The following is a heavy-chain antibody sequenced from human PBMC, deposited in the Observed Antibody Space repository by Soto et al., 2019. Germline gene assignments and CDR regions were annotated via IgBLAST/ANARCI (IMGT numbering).Heavy chain of an antibody. Sequence: EVQLLESGGGLVQPGGSLRLSCAASGFTFSSYAMSWVRQAPGKGLEWVSAISGSGGSTYYADSVKGRFTISRDNSKNTLYLQMNSLRAEDTAVYYCAKAYHITIFGEVGGDYWGQGTLVTVSS. CDR1: GFTFSSYA. V-gene: IGHV3-23*01. CDR2: ISGSGGST. J-gene: IGHJ4*02. D-gene: IGHD3-3*01. CDR3: AKAYHITIFGEVGGDY.